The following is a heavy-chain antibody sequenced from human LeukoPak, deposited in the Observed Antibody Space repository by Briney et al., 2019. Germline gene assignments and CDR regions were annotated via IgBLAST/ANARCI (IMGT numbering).Heavy chain of an antibody. V-gene: IGHV3-21*04. CDR1: GFTFSSYS. CDR3: AKDIVVVPAANIAAAGNY. Sequence: PGGSLRLSCAASGFTFSSYSMNWVRQAPGKGLEWVSSISSSSSYIYYADSVKGRFTISRDNAKNSLYLQMNSLRAEDTAVYYCAKDIVVVPAANIAAAGNYWGQGTLVTVSS. J-gene: IGHJ4*02. D-gene: IGHD2-2*01. CDR2: ISSSSSYI.